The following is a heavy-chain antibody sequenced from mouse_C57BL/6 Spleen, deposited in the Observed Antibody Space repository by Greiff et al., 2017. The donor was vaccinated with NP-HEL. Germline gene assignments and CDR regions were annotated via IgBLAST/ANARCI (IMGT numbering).Heavy chain of an antibody. V-gene: IGHV5-6*01. D-gene: IGHD2-4*01. CDR2: ISSGGSYT. J-gene: IGHJ4*01. CDR1: GFTFSSYG. CDR3: ARNDYDGYYYAMDY. Sequence: EVQVVESGGDLVKPGGSLKLSCAASGFTFSSYGMSWVRQTPDKRLEWVATISSGGSYTYYPDRVKGRFTISRDNAKNTLYLQMSSLKSEDTAMYYCARNDYDGYYYAMDYWGQGTSVTVSS.